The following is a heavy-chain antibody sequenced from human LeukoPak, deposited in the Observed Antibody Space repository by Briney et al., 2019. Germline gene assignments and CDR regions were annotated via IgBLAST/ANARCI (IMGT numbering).Heavy chain of an antibody. J-gene: IGHJ4*02. Sequence: SVKVSCXASGGTFSSYAISWVRQAPGQGIEWMGGIIPIFGTANYAQKFQGRVTIPTDESTSTAYMELSSLRSEDTAVYYYASLGALWEQQRSFDYWGQGTLVTVSS. CDR3: ASLGALWEQQRSFDY. D-gene: IGHD6-13*01. V-gene: IGHV1-69*05. CDR1: GGTFSSYA. CDR2: IIPIFGTA.